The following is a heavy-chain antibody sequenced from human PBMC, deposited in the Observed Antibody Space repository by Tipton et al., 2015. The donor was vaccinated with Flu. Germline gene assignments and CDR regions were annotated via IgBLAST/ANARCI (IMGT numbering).Heavy chain of an antibody. V-gene: IGHV4-61*02. D-gene: IGHD3-16*01. J-gene: IGHJ4*02. CDR2: INATGST. Sequence: TLSLTCTVSGGSVTSVTYFWCWIRQPPGKGLEWIGRINATGSTNYNPSLKNRVTLSLDTSKNKFSLDLRSVTAADTAVYYCARVDFYGLGDKNFDSWGQGTLVTVSS. CDR1: GGSVTSVTYF. CDR3: ARVDFYGLGDKNFDS.